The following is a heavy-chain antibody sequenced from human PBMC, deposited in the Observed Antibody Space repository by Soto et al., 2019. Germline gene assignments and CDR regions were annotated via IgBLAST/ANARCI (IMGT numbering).Heavy chain of an antibody. Sequence: QVQLVQSGAEVKKPGASVKVSCKASGYTFTSYYMHWVRQAPGQGLEWMGIINTSGGSTRYAQKFEGRVTMTRDTSTSTVYMELSSLRSEDTAVYYCARGVNDYDFWSGYSPYWGQGTLVTVSA. CDR2: INTSGGST. V-gene: IGHV1-46*03. D-gene: IGHD3-3*01. CDR1: GYTFTSYY. CDR3: ARGVNDYDFWSGYSPY. J-gene: IGHJ4*02.